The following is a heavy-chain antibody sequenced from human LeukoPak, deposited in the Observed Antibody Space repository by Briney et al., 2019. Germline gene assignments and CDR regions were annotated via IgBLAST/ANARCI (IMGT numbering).Heavy chain of an antibody. D-gene: IGHD3-22*01. Sequence: ASVKVSCKASGGTFSSYAISWVRQAPGQGLEWMGGIIPIFGTANYAQKFQGRVTITADKSTSTAYMELSSLRSEDTAVYYCARVGDSSGYYPDYWGQGTLVTVSS. J-gene: IGHJ4*02. V-gene: IGHV1-69*06. CDR3: ARVGDSSGYYPDY. CDR1: GGTFSSYA. CDR2: IIPIFGTA.